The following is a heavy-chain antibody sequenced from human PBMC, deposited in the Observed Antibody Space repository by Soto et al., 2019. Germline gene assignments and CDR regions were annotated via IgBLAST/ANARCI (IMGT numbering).Heavy chain of an antibody. J-gene: IGHJ6*02. CDR3: XXXXXXXXXXXXXXDV. CDR1: GFTFSSYS. Sequence: EVQLVESGGGLVKPGGSLRLSCAASGFTFSSYSMNWVRQAPGKGXXXXSXISSSSSYIYYADSVKGRFTISRDNXXXXXXXXXXXXXXXXXXXXXXXXXXXXXXXXXXXXDVWGQGTTVTVSS. CDR2: ISSSSSYI. V-gene: IGHV3-21*01.